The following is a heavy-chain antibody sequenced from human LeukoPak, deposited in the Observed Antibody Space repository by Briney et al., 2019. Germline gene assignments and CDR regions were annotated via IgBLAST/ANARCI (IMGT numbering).Heavy chain of an antibody. CDR3: ARVVGFGDYPFDY. CDR2: IYPNSGGT. Sequence: GASVKVSCKASGYTFSGHYIHWVRQAPGQGLEWMGWIYPNSGGTNYAQKFQGRVTITRVTSATTAYMELSRLRSDDTAVYYCARVVGFGDYPFDYWGQGTLVTVSS. V-gene: IGHV1-2*02. D-gene: IGHD4-17*01. CDR1: GYTFSGHY. J-gene: IGHJ4*02.